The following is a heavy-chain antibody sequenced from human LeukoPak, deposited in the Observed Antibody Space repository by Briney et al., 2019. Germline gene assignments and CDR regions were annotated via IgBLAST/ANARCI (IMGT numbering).Heavy chain of an antibody. D-gene: IGHD4-17*01. CDR2: ISWNSGSI. Sequence: LTGGSLRLSCAASGFTFDDYAMHWVRQAPGKGLEWVSGISWNSGSIGYADSVKGRFTISRDNAKNSLYLQMNSLRAEDTALYYCASVYPHGYGDYSAGAFDIWGQGTMVTVSS. CDR3: ASVYPHGYGDYSAGAFDI. V-gene: IGHV3-9*01. CDR1: GFTFDDYA. J-gene: IGHJ3*02.